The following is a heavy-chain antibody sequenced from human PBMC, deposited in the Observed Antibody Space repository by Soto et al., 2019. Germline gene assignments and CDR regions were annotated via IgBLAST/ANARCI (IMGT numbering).Heavy chain of an antibody. J-gene: IGHJ4*02. D-gene: IGHD3-3*01. V-gene: IGHV2-5*01. Sequence: QITLKESGPTLVKPTQTLTLTCTFSGFSLSTSGVGVGWIRQPPGKALEWLALIYWNDDKRYSPSLKSRLTITKDTSKNQVVLTMTNMDPVDTATYYCAHISDFWSGGPFEYWGQGTLVTVSS. CDR3: AHISDFWSGGPFEY. CDR2: IYWNDDK. CDR1: GFSLSTSGVG.